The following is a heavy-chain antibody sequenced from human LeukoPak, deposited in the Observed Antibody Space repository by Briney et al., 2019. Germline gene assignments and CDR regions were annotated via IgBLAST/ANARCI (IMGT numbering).Heavy chain of an antibody. V-gene: IGHV1-2*02. Sequence: AAVKVSCKASGYTFTGDYLHWVRQAPGQGREWMGWINPNSGGTNYAQKFQGRVTMTRDTSISTAYMELSRLRSDDTAVYYCARGHCSSTSCYTFDYWGEGTLVTVSS. CDR3: ARGHCSSTSCYTFDY. D-gene: IGHD2-2*01. CDR1: GYTFTGDY. CDR2: INPNSGGT. J-gene: IGHJ4*02.